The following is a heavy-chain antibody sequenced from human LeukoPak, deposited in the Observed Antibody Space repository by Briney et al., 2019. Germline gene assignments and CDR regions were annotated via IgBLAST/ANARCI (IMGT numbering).Heavy chain of an antibody. V-gene: IGHV1-69*13. Sequence: SVKVSCKASGGTFSSYAISWVRQAPGQGLEWMGGIIPIFGTANYAQKFQGRVTITADESTSTAYMELNSLRAEDTAVYYCAKERYYYDSSGEFDPWGQGTLVTVSS. CDR3: AKERYYYDSSGEFDP. J-gene: IGHJ5*02. CDR2: IIPIFGTA. D-gene: IGHD3-22*01. CDR1: GGTFSSYA.